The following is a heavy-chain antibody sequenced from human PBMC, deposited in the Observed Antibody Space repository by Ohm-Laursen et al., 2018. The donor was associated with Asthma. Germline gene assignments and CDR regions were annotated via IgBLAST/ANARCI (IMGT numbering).Heavy chain of an antibody. V-gene: IGHV3-48*01. CDR3: ARDGGPEEWELLN. J-gene: IGHJ4*02. D-gene: IGHD1-26*01. CDR2: ISSSSSTI. CDR1: GFTFSSYS. Sequence: SLRLSCAASGFTFSSYSMNWVRQAPGKGLEWVSYISSSSSTIYYADSVKGRFTISRDNSKNKLYLQMNSLRAEDTAVYYCARDGGPEEWELLNWGQGTLVTVSS.